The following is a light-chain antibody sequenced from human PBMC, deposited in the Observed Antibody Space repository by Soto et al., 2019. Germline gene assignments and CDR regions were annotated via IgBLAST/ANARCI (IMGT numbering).Light chain of an antibody. CDR2: DAS. J-gene: IGKJ2*01. Sequence: DIQMTQSPSTLSACVGDRVTITCRASQSISGWLTWYQQKPGKAPNLLISDASSLESGVPSRFSGSGSGTEFTLTISGLQPDDFATYYCQQYSSYSSFGQGTKLEIK. V-gene: IGKV1-5*01. CDR3: QQYSSYSS. CDR1: QSISGW.